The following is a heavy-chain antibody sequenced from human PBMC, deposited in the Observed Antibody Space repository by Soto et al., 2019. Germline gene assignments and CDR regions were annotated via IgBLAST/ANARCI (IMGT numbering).Heavy chain of an antibody. J-gene: IGHJ5*02. CDR3: ARSPGGWFDP. V-gene: IGHV1-2*02. CDR2: INPNSGGT. CDR1: GYTFTGYY. Sequence: GASVKVSCKASGYTFTGYYMHWVRQAPGQGLERIGWINPNSGGTNYAQKFQGRVTMTRDTSISTAYRELSRLRSDDTAVYYCARSPGGWFDPWGQGTMVTVSS.